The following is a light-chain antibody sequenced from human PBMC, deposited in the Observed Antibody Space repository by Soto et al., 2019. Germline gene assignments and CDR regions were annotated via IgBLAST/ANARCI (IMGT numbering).Light chain of an antibody. CDR2: LGS. Sequence: DIVMTQSPLSLPVTPGEPASISCRSSQSLLHGDGYNYLDWYLQKPGQSPQHLIYLGSNRASGVPDRFSGSGSGTDFTLTISRVEAEDFGVYYCMQALQTPWTFGPGTQVEFK. V-gene: IGKV2-28*01. CDR3: MQALQTPWT. J-gene: IGKJ1*01. CDR1: QSLLHGDGYNY.